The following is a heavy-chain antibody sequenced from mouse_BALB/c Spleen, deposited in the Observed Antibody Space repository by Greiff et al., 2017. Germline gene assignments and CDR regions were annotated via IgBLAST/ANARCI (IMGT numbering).Heavy chain of an antibody. CDR1: GFAFSSYD. Sequence: DVMLVESGGGLVKPGGSLKLSCAASGFAFSSYDMSWVRQTPEKRLEWVASISSGGSTYYPDSVKGRFTISRDNARNILYLHMSSLRSEDTAMYYCARGNYGDYWGQGTTLTVSS. J-gene: IGHJ2*01. V-gene: IGHV5-6-5*01. CDR2: ISSGGST. CDR3: ARGNYGDY. D-gene: IGHD1-1*01.